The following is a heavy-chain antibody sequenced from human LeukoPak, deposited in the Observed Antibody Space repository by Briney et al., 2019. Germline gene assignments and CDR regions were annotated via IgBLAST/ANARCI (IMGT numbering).Heavy chain of an antibody. CDR1: GFTFSSYS. Sequence: GGSLRLSCAASGFTFSSYSMNWVRQAPGKGLEWVSYISSSSSTIYYADSVKGRFTISRDNAKKSLYLQMNSLRAEDTAVYYCAAGWYRFYFDYWGQGTQVTVSS. V-gene: IGHV3-48*04. J-gene: IGHJ4*02. CDR2: ISSSSSTI. CDR3: AAGWYRFYFDY. D-gene: IGHD6-19*01.